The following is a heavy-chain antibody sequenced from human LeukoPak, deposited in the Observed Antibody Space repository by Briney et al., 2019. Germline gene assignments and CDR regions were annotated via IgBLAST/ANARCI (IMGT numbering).Heavy chain of an antibody. Sequence: PSETLSLTCTVSGGSISSYYWSWIRQPPGEGLEWIGYIYYSGSTNYNPSLKSRVTISVDTSKNQFSLKLSSVTAADTAVYYCARGRNVWFGELSRGGLVDYWGQGTLVTVSS. CDR1: GGSISSYY. CDR2: IYYSGST. J-gene: IGHJ4*02. V-gene: IGHV4-59*01. CDR3: ARGRNVWFGELSRGGLVDY. D-gene: IGHD3-10*01.